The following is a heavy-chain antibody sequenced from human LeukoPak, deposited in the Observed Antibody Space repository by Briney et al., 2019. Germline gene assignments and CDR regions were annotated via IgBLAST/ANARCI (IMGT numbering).Heavy chain of an antibody. CDR1: GFTFDDYA. CDR2: ISWNSGSI. CDR3: AKALRASIAVADDAFDI. J-gene: IGHJ3*02. Sequence: GGSLRLSCAASGFTFDDYAMHWVRQAPGEGLEWVSGISWNSGSIGYADSVKGRFTISRDNAKNSLYLQMNSLRTEDTALYYCAKALRASIAVADDAFDIWGQGTMVTVSS. V-gene: IGHV3-9*01. D-gene: IGHD6-19*01.